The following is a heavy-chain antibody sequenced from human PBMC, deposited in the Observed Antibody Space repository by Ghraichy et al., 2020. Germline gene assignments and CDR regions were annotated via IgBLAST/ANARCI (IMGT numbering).Heavy chain of an antibody. CDR1: GFTFSSYW. D-gene: IGHD2-8*01. CDR3: ARDLGWVLFDQ. J-gene: IGHJ4*02. CDR2: IKTDGSTK. Sequence: GSLRLSCAGSGFTFSSYWMHWIRQAPGKGLEWVSRIKTDGSTKVYADSVKGRFTISRDNAKNTLYLEMNSLRSEDTAVYYCARDLGWVLFDQWGQGTLVTVSS. V-gene: IGHV3-74*01.